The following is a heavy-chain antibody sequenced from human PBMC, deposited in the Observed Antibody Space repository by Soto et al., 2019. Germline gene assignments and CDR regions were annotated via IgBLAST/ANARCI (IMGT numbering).Heavy chain of an antibody. J-gene: IGHJ4*02. CDR3: ARELMTTVTYFDY. CDR2: TRNKANSYTT. V-gene: IGHV3-72*01. Sequence: EVHLVESGGGLVQPGGSLRLSCAASGFLFSDHYMDWVRQAPGKGLEWVGRTRNKANSYTTEYAASVKGRFTISRDDSRNSLYLQMNSLKIEDTAMYYCARELMTTVTYFDYWGQGTLVTVSS. CDR1: GFLFSDHY. D-gene: IGHD4-17*01.